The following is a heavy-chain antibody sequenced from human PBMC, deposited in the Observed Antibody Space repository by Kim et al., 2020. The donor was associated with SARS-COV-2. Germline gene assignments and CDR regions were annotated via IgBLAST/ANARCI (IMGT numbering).Heavy chain of an antibody. Sequence: SETLSLTCTVSGGSISSSSYYWGWIRQPPGKGLEWIGSIYYSGSTYYNPSLKSRVTISVDTSKNQFSLKLSSVTAADTAVYYCARDLEWEQHAFDIWGQGTMVTVSS. V-gene: IGHV4-39*07. D-gene: IGHD1-26*01. J-gene: IGHJ3*02. CDR2: IYYSGST. CDR1: GGSISSSSYY. CDR3: ARDLEWEQHAFDI.